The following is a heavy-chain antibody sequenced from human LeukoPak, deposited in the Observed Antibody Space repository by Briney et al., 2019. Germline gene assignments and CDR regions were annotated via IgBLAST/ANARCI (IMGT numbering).Heavy chain of an antibody. Sequence: GGSLRLSCAASGFTFSSYGMHRVRQAPGKGLEWVAVISYDGGNKYYADSVKGRFTISRDNSKNTLYLQMNSLRAEDTAVYYCAKDGSYYDILTGYHYFDYWGQGTLVTVSS. CDR1: GFTFSSYG. D-gene: IGHD3-9*01. CDR2: ISYDGGNK. CDR3: AKDGSYYDILTGYHYFDY. J-gene: IGHJ4*02. V-gene: IGHV3-30*18.